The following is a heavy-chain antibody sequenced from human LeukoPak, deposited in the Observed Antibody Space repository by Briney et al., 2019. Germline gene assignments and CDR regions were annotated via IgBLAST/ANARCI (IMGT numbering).Heavy chain of an antibody. Sequence: SETLPLTCTVSGGSISSSYWSWIRQPPGKGLEWMGHIYYSGSTNFNPSLKSRVTLSIETYTNQFSLKLISVTAADTAVYYCARGAGKYYFHGMDVWGQGTTVTVSS. V-gene: IGHV4-59*01. CDR1: GGSISSSY. CDR3: ARGAGKYYFHGMDV. J-gene: IGHJ6*02. CDR2: IYYSGST.